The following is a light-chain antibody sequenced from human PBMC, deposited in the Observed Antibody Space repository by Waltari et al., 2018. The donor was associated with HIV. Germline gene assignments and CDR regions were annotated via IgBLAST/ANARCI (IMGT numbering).Light chain of an antibody. Sequence: DIQMTQSPPSLPASVGDRVTITCRASQNIGSYLNWYQLRPGQAPNVLIYVSTNLQTGVPSRFSGRGSGTDFTLTITDLQPEDFVFYFCQQSYSKPRTFGQGTK. V-gene: IGKV1-39*01. CDR1: QNIGSY. CDR3: QQSYSKPRT. J-gene: IGKJ1*01. CDR2: VST.